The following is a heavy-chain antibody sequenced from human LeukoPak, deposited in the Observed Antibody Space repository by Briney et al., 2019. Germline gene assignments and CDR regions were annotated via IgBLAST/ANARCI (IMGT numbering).Heavy chain of an antibody. J-gene: IGHJ4*02. CDR1: GFDFSTQW. V-gene: IGHV3-7*01. D-gene: IGHD2-15*01. CDR2: VNQGATQK. CDR3: AREEYQVLLD. Sequence: GGFLRLSCAASGFDFSTQWMSWVRQAPGKGLEWVAIVNQGATQKYYVDSVKGRFTISRDNAENSLYLQMNSLRVGDTAIYYCAREEYQVLLDWGQGILVTVAS.